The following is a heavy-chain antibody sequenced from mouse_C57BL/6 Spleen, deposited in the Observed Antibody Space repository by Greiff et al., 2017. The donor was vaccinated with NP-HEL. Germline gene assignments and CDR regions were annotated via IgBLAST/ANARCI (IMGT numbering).Heavy chain of an antibody. Sequence: VQLKDSGPELVKPGDSVKISCKASGYSFTGYFMNWVMQSHGKSLEWIGRINPYNGDTFYNQKFKGKATLTVDKSSSTAHMELRSLTSEDSAVYYCAIGYDEYFDVWGTGTTVTVSS. CDR3: AIGYDEYFDV. V-gene: IGHV1-20*01. CDR2: INPYNGDT. CDR1: GYSFTGYF. J-gene: IGHJ1*03. D-gene: IGHD2-2*01.